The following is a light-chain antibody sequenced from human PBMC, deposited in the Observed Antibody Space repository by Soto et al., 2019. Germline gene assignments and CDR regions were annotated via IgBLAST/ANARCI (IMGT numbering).Light chain of an antibody. CDR2: DVS. J-gene: IGLJ2*01. V-gene: IGLV2-14*03. Sequence: QSALTQPASVSGSPGQSITISCTGTSSDVGGYNYVSWYQHHPGKAPKLVIYDVSNRPSGVSNRFSGSKSGNTASLTISGLQAEDEADYYCSSYTSSSTLVFGGGIKLTVL. CDR1: SSDVGGYNY. CDR3: SSYTSSSTLV.